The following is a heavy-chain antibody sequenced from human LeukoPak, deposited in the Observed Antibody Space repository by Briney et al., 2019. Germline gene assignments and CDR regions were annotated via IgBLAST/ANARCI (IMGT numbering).Heavy chain of an antibody. D-gene: IGHD5-12*01. CDR1: GYTFTSYY. Sequence: ASVKVSCKASGYTFTSYYMHWVRQAPGQGLEWMGIINPSGGSTSYAQKFQGRVTMTRDMSTSTVYMELSSLRSEDTAVYYCARALSGYRYYYYYMDVWGKGTTVTVSS. V-gene: IGHV1-46*01. J-gene: IGHJ6*03. CDR3: ARALSGYRYYYYYMDV. CDR2: INPSGGST.